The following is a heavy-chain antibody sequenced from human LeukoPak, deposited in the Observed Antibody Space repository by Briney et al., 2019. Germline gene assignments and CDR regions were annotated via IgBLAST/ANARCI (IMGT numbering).Heavy chain of an antibody. CDR1: GLTFSNYW. CDR2: INQGGSEK. Sequence: AGGSLRLSCEASGLTFSNYWMGWVRQAPGKGLEWVANINQGGSEKYYVDSVKGRFIISRDNAKNSLYLQMNSLRAEDTALYYCARHNQSGSLDYWGQGTLVTVSS. D-gene: IGHD1-26*01. CDR3: ARHNQSGSLDY. V-gene: IGHV3-7*01. J-gene: IGHJ4*02.